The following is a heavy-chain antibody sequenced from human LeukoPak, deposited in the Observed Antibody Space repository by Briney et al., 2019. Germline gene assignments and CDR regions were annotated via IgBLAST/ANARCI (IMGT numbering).Heavy chain of an antibody. CDR1: GGTFSSYA. CDR3: ARAVLEWLWVWFDP. D-gene: IGHD3-3*01. J-gene: IGHJ5*02. CDR2: IIPIFATA. Sequence: RASVKVSCKASGGTFSSYAISWVRQAPGQGLEWMGGIIPIFATANYAQKFQGRVTITADESTSTAYMELSSLRSEDTAVYYCARAVLEWLWVWFDPWGQGTLVAVSS. V-gene: IGHV1-69*01.